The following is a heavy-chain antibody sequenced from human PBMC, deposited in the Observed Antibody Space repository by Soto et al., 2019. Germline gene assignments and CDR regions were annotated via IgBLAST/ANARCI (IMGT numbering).Heavy chain of an antibody. Sequence: GGSLRLSCAASGFTFSSYDMHWVRQATGKGLEWVSAIGTAGDTYYPGSVKGRFTISRENAKNSLYLQMNSLRAEDTAVYYCARGRCSGGSCYSIYYYGMDVWGQGTTVTVSS. CDR1: GFTFSSYD. CDR2: IGTAGDT. D-gene: IGHD2-15*01. J-gene: IGHJ6*02. V-gene: IGHV3-13*01. CDR3: ARGRCSGGSCYSIYYYGMDV.